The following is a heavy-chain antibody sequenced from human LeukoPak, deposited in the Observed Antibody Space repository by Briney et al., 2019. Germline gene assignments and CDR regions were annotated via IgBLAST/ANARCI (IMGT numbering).Heavy chain of an antibody. CDR3: ARDRSSWPDFDY. D-gene: IGHD6-13*01. J-gene: IGHJ4*02. V-gene: IGHV3-7*01. CDR2: IKQVGSEK. Sequence: GGSMRLSCAASGFTFSSYWMRWVRQAPGKGLEWVANIKQVGSEKYYVDSVKGRFTISRDNAKNSLSLQMNSLRAEDTAVYYCARDRSSWPDFDYWGQGTLVTVSS. CDR1: GFTFSSYW.